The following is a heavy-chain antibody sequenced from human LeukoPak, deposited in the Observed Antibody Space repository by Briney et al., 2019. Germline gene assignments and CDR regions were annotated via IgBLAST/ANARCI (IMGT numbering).Heavy chain of an antibody. CDR3: AKENAVTSFDH. CDR2: ISSSSSYI. CDR1: GFTFSSYS. J-gene: IGHJ4*02. V-gene: IGHV3-21*04. Sequence: PGGSLRLSCAASGFTFSSYSMNWVRQAPGKGLEWVSSISSSSSYIYYADSVKGRFTISRDNAKNSLYLQMNSLRAEDTALYYCAKENAVTSFDHWGQGTLVTVSS. D-gene: IGHD4-17*01.